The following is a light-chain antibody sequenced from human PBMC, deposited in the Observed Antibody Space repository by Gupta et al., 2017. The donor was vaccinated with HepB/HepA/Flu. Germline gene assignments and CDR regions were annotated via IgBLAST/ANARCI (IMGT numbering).Light chain of an antibody. Sequence: QSALTQPRSVSGSPGQSVPISCTGTSSDVGGYNYVSWYRQHPGKAPKLMIYDVTKRPSGVPDRFSGSKSGNTASLTISGLQAEDEADYYCCSYAGSYTLVFGGGTKLTVL. CDR2: DVT. CDR1: SSDVGGYNY. CDR3: CSYAGSYTLV. J-gene: IGLJ2*01. V-gene: IGLV2-11*01.